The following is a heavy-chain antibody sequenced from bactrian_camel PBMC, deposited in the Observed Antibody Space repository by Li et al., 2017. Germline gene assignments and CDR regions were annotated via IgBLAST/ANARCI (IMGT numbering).Heavy chain of an antibody. CDR1: GFTFSEYN. J-gene: IGHJ4*01. V-gene: IGHV3S1*01. CDR2: LKTDGDRT. CDR3: AEGRGSRGEHCYSLNY. Sequence: QLVESGGGSAQAGGSMRLSCAASGFTFSEYNMCWVRQAPGKGLEWVSALKTDGDRTYYADSVKGRFTISRDSAKNTVYLQMNNLQPEDTATYYCAEGRGSRGEHCYSLNYWDQGTQVTVS. D-gene: IGHD6*01.